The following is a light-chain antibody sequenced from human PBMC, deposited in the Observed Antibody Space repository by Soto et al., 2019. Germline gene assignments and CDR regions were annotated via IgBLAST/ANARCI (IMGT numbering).Light chain of an antibody. CDR3: QQYNNWPPIT. CDR1: QSVSYK. J-gene: IGKJ5*01. CDR2: DTS. V-gene: IGKV3-15*01. Sequence: EMVMTQSPATLSVSPGDRATLSCRASQSVSYKLAWYQQKPGQPPRLLIYDTSTRATGIRARFSGSGSGTEFTLTISSLQSEDFAVYYCQQYNNWPPITFGQGTRLEIK.